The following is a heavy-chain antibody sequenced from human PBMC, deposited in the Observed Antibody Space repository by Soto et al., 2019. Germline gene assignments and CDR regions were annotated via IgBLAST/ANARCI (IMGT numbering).Heavy chain of an antibody. J-gene: IGHJ4*02. CDR3: ARDKGIGGATVVDY. Sequence: SETLSLTCTVSGGSISSSNWRSWVRQPPGKGLERIGEIYHSGSTNYNPSLKRRVTISVDKSNNQFSLKLSSVTAADTAVHYCARDKGIGGATVVDYWGQGTLVTASS. CDR2: IYHSGST. CDR1: GGSISSSNW. D-gene: IGHD1-26*01. V-gene: IGHV4-4*02.